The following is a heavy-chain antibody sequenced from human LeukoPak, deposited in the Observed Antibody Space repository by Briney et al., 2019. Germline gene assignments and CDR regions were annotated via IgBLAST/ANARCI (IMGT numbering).Heavy chain of an antibody. CDR2: INSDGSST. CDR3: AKAPVTSCRGAFCYPFDS. V-gene: IGHV3-74*01. CDR1: GFTFSSYW. J-gene: IGHJ4*02. Sequence: PGGSLRLSCAASGFTFSSYWMHWVRQAPGKGLVWVSRINSDGSSTSYADSVRGRYTISRDNSRNTMYLQMNSLRAEDAAVYYCAKAPVTSCRGAFCYPFDSWGQGTVVTVSS. D-gene: IGHD2-15*01.